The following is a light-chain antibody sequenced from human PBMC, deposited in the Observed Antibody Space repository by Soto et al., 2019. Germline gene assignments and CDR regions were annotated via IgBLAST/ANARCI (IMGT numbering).Light chain of an antibody. Sequence: QSVLTQPPSASGTPGQRVTIPCSGSSSNIGSDYVYWYQQFPGTAPKLLIYRNNQRPSGVPDRFSGSKSGTSASLAISGLRSEDEADYYCAAWDDSLSGYGFGTGTKVTVL. V-gene: IGLV1-47*01. CDR3: AAWDDSLSGYG. CDR1: SSNIGSDY. CDR2: RNN. J-gene: IGLJ1*01.